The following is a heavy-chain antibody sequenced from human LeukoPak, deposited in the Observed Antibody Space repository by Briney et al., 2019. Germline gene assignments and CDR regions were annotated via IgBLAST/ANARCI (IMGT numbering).Heavy chain of an antibody. CDR1: GFTFRTYE. D-gene: IGHD1-26*01. CDR2: ISGSDPTV. J-gene: IGHJ5*02. V-gene: IGHV3-48*03. Sequence: PGGSLRLSCVASGFTFRTYEMNWVRQAPGKGLEWVSYISGSDPTVYYADSVRGRFTISRDNAKNSLYLQMNSPRAEDTAVYYCARDKIGYYRWFDPWGQGTLVTVSS. CDR3: ARDKIGYYRWFDP.